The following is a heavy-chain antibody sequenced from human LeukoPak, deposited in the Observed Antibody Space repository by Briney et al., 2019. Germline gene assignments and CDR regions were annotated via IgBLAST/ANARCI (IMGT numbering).Heavy chain of an antibody. J-gene: IGHJ4*02. CDR3: AKATSPLTTVTPFDY. V-gene: IGHV3-23*01. CDR1: GFTFSRYA. Sequence: GGSLRLSCPASGFTFSRYAMSWVRQAPGKGLEGVSAISGSGGSTYYADSVKGWFTISRDNSKNTLYLQMNSLRAEDPAVYYCAKATSPLTTVTPFDYWGQGTLVTVSS. CDR2: ISGSGGST. D-gene: IGHD4-17*01.